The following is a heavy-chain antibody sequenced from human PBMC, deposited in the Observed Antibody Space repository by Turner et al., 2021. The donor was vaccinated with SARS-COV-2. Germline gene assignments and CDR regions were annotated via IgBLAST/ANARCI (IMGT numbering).Heavy chain of an antibody. CDR3: ARWNEGFDY. CDR2: IYHTGSV. J-gene: IGHJ4*02. D-gene: IGHD1-1*01. V-gene: IGHV4-59*02. CDR1: GGSVSPFY. Sequence: QVQLQESGPGLVTPSETLSLICTVSGGSVSPFYWGWIRQPPGKGLEWIGYIYHTGSVSYSPSLENRVTISEDTSKSQLSLKLNSVTAADTAVYYCARWNEGFDYWGQGTLVTVSS.